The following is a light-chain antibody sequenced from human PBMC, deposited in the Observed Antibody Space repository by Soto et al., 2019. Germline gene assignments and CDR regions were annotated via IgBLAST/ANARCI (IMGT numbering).Light chain of an antibody. J-gene: IGKJ2*03. Sequence: EIVLTQSPGTLSLSLGERATLSCRASQSVSSNYLAWYQQKPGQAPRLLIYGTSGRATGIPDRFSGSGSGTDFTLTISRLEPEDFAVYYCQQYGNSPRYSFGQGTKLEIK. CDR3: QQYGNSPRYS. CDR1: QSVSSNY. CDR2: GTS. V-gene: IGKV3-20*01.